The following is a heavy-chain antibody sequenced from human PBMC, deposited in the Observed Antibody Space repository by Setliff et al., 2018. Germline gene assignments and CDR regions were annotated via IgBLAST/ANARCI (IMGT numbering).Heavy chain of an antibody. CDR1: GFTFRTFS. J-gene: IGHJ4*02. CDR2: ISPDSIYI. D-gene: IGHD2-21*01. V-gene: IGHV3-21*01. Sequence: GSLRLSCAASGFTFRTFSMHWVRQAPGKGLEWVSSISPDSIYIYYADSVKGRLTISRDNAWDSLYLQMNNLRAEDTAIYYCAKDWVANTVDVYWGQGALVTVSS. CDR3: AKDWVANTVDVY.